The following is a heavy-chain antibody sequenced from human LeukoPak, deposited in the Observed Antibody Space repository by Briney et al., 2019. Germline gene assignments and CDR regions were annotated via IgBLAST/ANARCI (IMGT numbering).Heavy chain of an antibody. J-gene: IGHJ5*02. CDR2: IKQDGSEK. V-gene: IGHV3-7*01. CDR1: GFTFSSYW. D-gene: IGHD4-17*01. Sequence: PGGSLRLSCAASGFTFSSYWMSWVRQAPGKGLEWVASIKQDGSEKYYVGSVKGRFTISRDNAKNSLYLQMNSLRAEDTALYCARAPGEGWFDPWGQGTLVTVSS. CDR3: ARAPGEGWFDP.